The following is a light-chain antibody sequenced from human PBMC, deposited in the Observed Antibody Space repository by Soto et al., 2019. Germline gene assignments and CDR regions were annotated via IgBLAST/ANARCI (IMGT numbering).Light chain of an antibody. CDR1: SSDVGRYNY. J-gene: IGLJ1*01. V-gene: IGLV2-11*01. CDR2: DVT. Sequence: QSALTQPRSVSGSPGQSVTISCTGTSSDVGRYNYVSWYQQHPGKAPKLIIYDVTKRPSGVPDRFSGPKSGNTASLTISGLQAEDEVDYYCCSYAGGYIFVFGTGTKLTVL. CDR3: CSYAGGYIFV.